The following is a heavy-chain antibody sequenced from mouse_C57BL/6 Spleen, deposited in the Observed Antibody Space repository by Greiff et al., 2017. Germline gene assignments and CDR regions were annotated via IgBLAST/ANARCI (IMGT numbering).Heavy chain of an antibody. CDR1: GYTFTEYT. V-gene: IGHV1-62-2*01. CDR2: FYPGSGSI. Sequence: VQLVESGAELVKPGASVKLSCKASGYTFTEYTIHWVKQRSGQGLEWIGWFYPGSGSIKYNEKFKDKATLTAGKSSSTVYMELSRLTSEDSAVYFCARHEDDGYYLYAMDYWGQGTSVTVSS. D-gene: IGHD2-3*01. CDR3: ARHEDDGYYLYAMDY. J-gene: IGHJ4*01.